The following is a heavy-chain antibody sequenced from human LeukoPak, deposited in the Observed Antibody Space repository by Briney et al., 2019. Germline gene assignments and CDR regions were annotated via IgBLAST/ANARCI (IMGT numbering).Heavy chain of an antibody. CDR1: GYTFTGYY. Sequence: ASVKVSCKASGYTFTGYYMHWVRQAPGQGLEWMGWINPNSGGTNYAQKFQGRVTMTRDTSISTAYMELSRLRSDDTAVYYCARGGVGYSSGWYPAFDSWGQGTLVTVSS. V-gene: IGHV1-2*02. CDR2: INPNSGGT. D-gene: IGHD6-19*01. CDR3: ARGGVGYSSGWYPAFDS. J-gene: IGHJ4*02.